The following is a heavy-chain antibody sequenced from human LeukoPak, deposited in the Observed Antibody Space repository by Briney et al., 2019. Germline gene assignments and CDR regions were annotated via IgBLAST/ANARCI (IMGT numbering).Heavy chain of an antibody. D-gene: IGHD3-10*01. CDR1: GFTFSSYS. Sequence: PGGSLRLSCAASGFTFSSYSMNWVRQAPGKGLEWVSSISSSSSYIYYADSVKGRCTISRDNAKNSLYLQMNSLRAEDMAVYYCAREPMGAAFDTWGQGTMVTVSS. CDR2: ISSSSSYI. J-gene: IGHJ3*02. CDR3: AREPMGAAFDT. V-gene: IGHV3-21*01.